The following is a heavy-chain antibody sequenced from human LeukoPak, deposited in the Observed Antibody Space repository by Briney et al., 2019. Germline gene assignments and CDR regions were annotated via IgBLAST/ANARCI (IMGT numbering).Heavy chain of an antibody. CDR2: INPNSGGT. D-gene: IGHD6-13*01. V-gene: IGHV1-2*06. J-gene: IGHJ6*03. CDR1: GYTFTGYY. CDR3: ARGVNYGSSSWSYYYYYMDV. Sequence: ASVKVSCKASGYTFTGYYMHWVRQAPGQGLEWMGRINPNSGGTNYAQKFQGRVTMTRDTSISTAYMELSRLRSDDTAVYYCARGVNYGSSSWSYYYYYMDVWGKETTVTVSS.